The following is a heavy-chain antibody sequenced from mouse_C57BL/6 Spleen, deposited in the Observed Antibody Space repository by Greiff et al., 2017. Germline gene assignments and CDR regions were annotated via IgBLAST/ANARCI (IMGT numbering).Heavy chain of an antibody. Sequence: QVQLQQSGAELVRPGASVTLSCKASGYTFTDYEMHWVKQTPVHGLEWIGAIDPETGGTAYNQKFKGKAILTADKSSSTAYMELRSLTSEDSAVXYCTRRGGNEGYYYAMDYWGQGTSVTVSS. CDR2: IDPETGGT. CDR3: TRRGGNEGYYYAMDY. CDR1: GYTFTDYE. V-gene: IGHV1-15*01. J-gene: IGHJ4*01. D-gene: IGHD2-1*01.